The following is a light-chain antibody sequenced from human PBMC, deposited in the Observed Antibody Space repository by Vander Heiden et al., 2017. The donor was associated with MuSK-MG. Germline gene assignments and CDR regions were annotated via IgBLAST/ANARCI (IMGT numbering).Light chain of an antibody. Sequence: EIVLTQSPGTLSLSPGERATLSCRASQSVSSSYLAWYQQKPGQAPRLLIYGASSGSGTDFTLTISRLEPEDFAVYYCQQYGSSPPTFGGGTKVEIK. CDR3: QQYGSSPPT. CDR2: GAS. CDR1: QSVSSSY. J-gene: IGKJ4*01. V-gene: IGKV3-20*01.